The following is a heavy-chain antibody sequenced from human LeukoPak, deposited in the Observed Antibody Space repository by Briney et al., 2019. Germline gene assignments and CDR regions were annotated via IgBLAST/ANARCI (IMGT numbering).Heavy chain of an antibody. CDR2: IYTSGST. V-gene: IGHV4-61*02. CDR1: GGSISNGSYY. D-gene: IGHD3-3*01. J-gene: IGHJ5*02. Sequence: SQTLSLTCTVSGGSISNGSYYWSWIRQPAGKGLEWIVRIYTSGSTNYNPSLKSRVTISVDTPNTQFFLKLSSVTAADTAVYYCARGDLGAFLEWSQNWFDPWGQGTLVTVSS. CDR3: ARGDLGAFLEWSQNWFDP.